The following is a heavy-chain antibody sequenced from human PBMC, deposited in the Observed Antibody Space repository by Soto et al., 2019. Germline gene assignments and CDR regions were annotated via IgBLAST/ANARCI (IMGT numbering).Heavy chain of an antibody. V-gene: IGHV4-39*01. D-gene: IGHD3-10*01. J-gene: IGHJ4*02. Sequence: SETLSLTCTVSGGSISSSSYYWGWIHQPPGKGLEWIGSIYYSGSTYYNPSLKSRVTISVDTSKNQFSLKLSSVTAADTAVYYCARGLITGSQYSGGWYYFDSWGQGTQVTVSS. CDR1: GGSISSSSYY. CDR2: IYYSGST. CDR3: ARGLITGSQYSGGWYYFDS.